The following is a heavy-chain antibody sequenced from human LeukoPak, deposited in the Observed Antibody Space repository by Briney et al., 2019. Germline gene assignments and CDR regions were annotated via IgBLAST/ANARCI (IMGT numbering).Heavy chain of an antibody. J-gene: IGHJ4*02. CDR1: GYTFTGYY. V-gene: IGHV1-2*06. D-gene: IGHD4-17*01. CDR2: INPNSGGT. Sequence: ASVKVSCKASGYTFTGYYMHWVRQAPGQGLEWMGRINPNSGGTNYAQKFQGRVTMTRDTSISTAYMELSRLRSDDTAVYYCARVWVSDYGDHHPFDYWGQGTLVTVSS. CDR3: ARVWVSDYGDHHPFDY.